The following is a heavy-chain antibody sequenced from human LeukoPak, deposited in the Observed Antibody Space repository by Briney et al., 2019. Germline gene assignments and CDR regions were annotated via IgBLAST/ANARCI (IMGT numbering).Heavy chain of an antibody. Sequence: GGSLRLSCAASGFTFSSYWMSWVRQAPGKGLEWVANIKQDGSEKYYVDSVKGRFTISRDNAKNSPYLQMNSLRAEDTAVYYCARPHSGYSYGSNYWGQGTLVTVSS. V-gene: IGHV3-7*03. CDR2: IKQDGSEK. CDR1: GFTFSSYW. J-gene: IGHJ4*02. D-gene: IGHD5-18*01. CDR3: ARPHSGYSYGSNY.